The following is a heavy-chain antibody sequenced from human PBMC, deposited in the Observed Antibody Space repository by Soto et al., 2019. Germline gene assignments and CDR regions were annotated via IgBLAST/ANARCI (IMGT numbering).Heavy chain of an antibody. CDR1: GYTFTGYY. D-gene: IGHD1-1*01. V-gene: IGHV1-2*04. CDR3: ARGVGTHYYGMDV. J-gene: IGHJ6*02. Sequence: ASVMVSCKASGYTFTGYYMHWVRQAPGQGLEWMGWINPNSGGTNYAQKFQGWVTMTRDTSISTAYMELSRLRSDDTAVYYCARGVGTHYYGMDVWGQGTTVTVSS. CDR2: INPNSGGT.